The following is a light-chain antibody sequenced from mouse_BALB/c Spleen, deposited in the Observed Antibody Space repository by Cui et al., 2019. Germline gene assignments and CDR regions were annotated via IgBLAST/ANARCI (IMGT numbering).Light chain of an antibody. CDR2: LTS. CDR3: QQWSSNPLT. J-gene: IGKJ5*01. CDR1: SSVSY. V-gene: IGKV4-68*01. Sequence: QIVLTQSQAPMSASPGEKVTMTCSASSSVSYMYWYQQKPRSAPKPWIYLTSNLASGVPARFSGSGSGTSYSLTISSMEAEDAATYYCQQWSSNPLTFGAGTKLELK.